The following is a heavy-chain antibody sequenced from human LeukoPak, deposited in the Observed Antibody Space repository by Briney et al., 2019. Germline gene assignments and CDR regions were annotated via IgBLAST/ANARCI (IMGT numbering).Heavy chain of an antibody. D-gene: IGHD2-15*01. V-gene: IGHV3-30*18. J-gene: IGHJ4*02. CDR2: ISYDGNNK. CDR3: AKGLQVAEPPDY. Sequence: GRSLRLSCAASGFSFSNYVMYWVRQAPRKGLEWVAVISYDGNNKYYADSVKGRFTISSDNSKNTLYLQMSSLRGEDTAVYYCAKGLQVAEPPDYWGQGILVTVSS. CDR1: GFSFSNYV.